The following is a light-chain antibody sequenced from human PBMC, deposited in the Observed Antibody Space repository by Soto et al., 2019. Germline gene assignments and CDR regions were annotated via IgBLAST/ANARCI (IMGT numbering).Light chain of an antibody. J-gene: IGKJ3*01. V-gene: IGKV3-11*01. CDR2: DAP. Sequence: EIVLTQAPATLSLSPGERATLSCRASQSFSSYLAWYQQKPGQAPRLLIYDAPNRATGIPARFSGSGSGTDFTLAISSLEPDDVAVYDGQQRSNWPPGFGPATKVYSK. CDR3: QQRSNWPPG. CDR1: QSFSSY.